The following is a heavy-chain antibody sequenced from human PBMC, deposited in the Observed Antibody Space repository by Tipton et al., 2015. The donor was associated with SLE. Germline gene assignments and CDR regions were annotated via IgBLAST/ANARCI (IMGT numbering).Heavy chain of an antibody. Sequence: AVSGFTFSGYELHWVRQAPGKGLEWVSYISSSGGTAYYADSVRGRFTISRDDARNSLYLQMNTLRAEDTAVYYCARIPGRQSQWYLDLWGRGALVTVSS. V-gene: IGHV3-48*03. CDR2: ISSSGGTA. CDR3: ARIPGRQSQWYLDL. J-gene: IGHJ2*01. D-gene: IGHD4-11*01. CDR1: GFTFSGYE.